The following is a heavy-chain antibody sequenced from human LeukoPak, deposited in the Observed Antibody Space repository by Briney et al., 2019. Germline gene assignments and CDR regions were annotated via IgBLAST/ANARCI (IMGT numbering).Heavy chain of an antibody. CDR3: ARDMGALWWGHYYYMDV. V-gene: IGHV3-9*01. CDR1: GFTFDNYA. D-gene: IGHD2-21*01. CDR2: ISWKSGSI. Sequence: PGGSLRLSCAASGFTFDNYAMHWVRQVPGKGLEWVSGISWKSGSIGYADSVKGRFTISRDNAKNSLYLQMNSLRAEDTAVYYCARDMGALWWGHYYYMDVWGKGTTVTVSS. J-gene: IGHJ6*03.